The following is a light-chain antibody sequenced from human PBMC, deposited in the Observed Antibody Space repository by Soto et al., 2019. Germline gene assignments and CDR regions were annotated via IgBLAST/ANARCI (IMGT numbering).Light chain of an antibody. V-gene: IGKV3D-15*01. CDR1: QTVRDN. Sequence: EVVMTQSPATLSVSPVERATLSCMASQTVRDNLGWYQQKPGQPPRLLIYGATTRATGIPARFSGSGSGTEFTLTISSLQSEDFAVYYCQQYKSWPPITFGQGTRLEIK. CDR3: QQYKSWPPIT. J-gene: IGKJ5*01. CDR2: GAT.